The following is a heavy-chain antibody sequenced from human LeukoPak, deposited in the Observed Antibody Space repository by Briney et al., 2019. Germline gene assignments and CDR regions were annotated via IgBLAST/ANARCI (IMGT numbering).Heavy chain of an antibody. J-gene: IGHJ5*02. Sequence: ASVKVSCKASGYTFTGYYMHWVRQAPGQGREWMGWINHNSGGTNYAQKFQGSVTMTGDTSISTAYMELSRLRSDDTAVYYCARGTWDCSSTSCYSGNWFDPWGQGTLVTVSS. D-gene: IGHD2-2*02. CDR3: ARGTWDCSSTSCYSGNWFDP. CDR1: GYTFTGYY. CDR2: INHNSGGT. V-gene: IGHV1-2*02.